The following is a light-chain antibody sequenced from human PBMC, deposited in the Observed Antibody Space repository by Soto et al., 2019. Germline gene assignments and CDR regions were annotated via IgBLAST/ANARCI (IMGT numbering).Light chain of an antibody. CDR1: SGHSNYA. J-gene: IGLJ2*01. CDR3: QTWDTDTVI. V-gene: IGLV4-69*01. CDR2: VHSDGGH. Sequence: QLVLTQSPSASASLGASVKLTCTLTSGHSNYAIAWHQKQPEKGPRYLMKVHSDGGHSKDYGIPDRFSGSSSGAERYLSISSLQSEDEADYYCQTWDTDTVIFGGGTKVTVL.